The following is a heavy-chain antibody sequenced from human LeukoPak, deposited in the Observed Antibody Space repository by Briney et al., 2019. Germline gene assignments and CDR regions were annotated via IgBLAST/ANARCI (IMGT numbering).Heavy chain of an antibody. CDR3: ARITYYDFWSGYYTFDY. CDR1: GGSISSGSYY. V-gene: IGHV4-61*02. J-gene: IGHJ4*02. D-gene: IGHD3-3*01. CDR2: IYTSGSN. Sequence: SETLSLTCTVSGGSISSGSYYWSWIRQPAGKGLEWIGRIYTSGSNNYNPSLKSRVTISVDTSKNQFSLKLSSVTDADTAVYYCARITYYDFWSGYYTFDYWGQGTLVTVSS.